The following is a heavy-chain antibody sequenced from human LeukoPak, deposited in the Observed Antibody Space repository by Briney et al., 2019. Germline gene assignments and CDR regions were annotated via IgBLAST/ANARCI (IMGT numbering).Heavy chain of an antibody. CDR1: GYTFTSYG. V-gene: IGHV1-69*13. CDR3: ARDHGSSSGFCFDY. CDR2: INPIFGTA. D-gene: IGHD6-6*01. Sequence: VASVNVSCKASGYTFTSYGISWVRQAPGPGLEWMGVINPIFGTANYAKKSQGRVTITADEPTSTAYMELSSLRSEHTAVYYCARDHGSSSGFCFDYGRQGPLVPVS. J-gene: IGHJ4*02.